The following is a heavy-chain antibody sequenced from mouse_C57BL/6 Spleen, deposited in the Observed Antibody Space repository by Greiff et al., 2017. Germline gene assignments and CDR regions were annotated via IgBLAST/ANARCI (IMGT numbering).Heavy chain of an antibody. V-gene: IGHV1-81*01. J-gene: IGHJ2*01. D-gene: IGHD3-3*01. CDR3: ARQGDGGDY. CDR1: GYTFTSYG. Sequence: QVQLQQSGAELARPGASVKLSCKASGYTFTSYGISWVKQRTGQGLEWIGEIYPRSGNTYYNEKFKGKATLTADKSSSPAYMVLRGLTSEDSAVYLCARQGDGGDYWGQGTTLTVSS. CDR2: IYPRSGNT.